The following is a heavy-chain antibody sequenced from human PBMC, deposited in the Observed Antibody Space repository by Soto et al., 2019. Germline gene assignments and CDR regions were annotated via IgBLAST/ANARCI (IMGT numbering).Heavy chain of an antibody. J-gene: IGHJ5*02. CDR3: ARDYLWFGDLASFWFDP. CDR2: IWYDGSNK. CDR1: GFTFSSYG. Sequence: QVQLVESGGGVVQPGRSLRLSCAASGFTFSSYGMHWVRQAPGKGLEWVAVIWYDGSNKYYADSVKCRFTIPRDNSKNTLYLQMNSLRAEDTAVYYCARDYLWFGDLASFWFDPWGQGTLVTVAS. D-gene: IGHD3-10*01. V-gene: IGHV3-33*01.